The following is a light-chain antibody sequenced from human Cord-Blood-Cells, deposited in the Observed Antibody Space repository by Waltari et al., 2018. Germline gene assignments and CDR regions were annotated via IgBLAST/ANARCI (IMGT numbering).Light chain of an antibody. Sequence: QSALTQPASVSGSPGQSITISCTGTSIDVGGYNYASLYQQHPGKAPKLMIYDVSNRPSGVSNRFSASKSGNTASLTISGLQAEDEADYYCSSYTSSSTLVFGTGTKVTVL. CDR2: DVS. V-gene: IGLV2-14*01. CDR3: SSYTSSSTLV. J-gene: IGLJ1*01. CDR1: SIDVGGYNY.